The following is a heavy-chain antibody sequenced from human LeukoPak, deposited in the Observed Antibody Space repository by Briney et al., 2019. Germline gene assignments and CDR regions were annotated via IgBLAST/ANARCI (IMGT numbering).Heavy chain of an antibody. J-gene: IGHJ1*01. V-gene: IGHV1-69*06. CDR3: ARGYSSSSAEYFQH. CDR2: IIPIFGTA. CDR1: GGTFSSYA. Sequence: SVKVSCKASGGTFSSYAISWVRQAPGQGLEWMRGIIPIFGTANYAQKFQGRVTITADKSTSTAYMELSSLRSEDTAVYYCARGYSSSSAEYFQHWGQGTLVTVSS. D-gene: IGHD6-13*01.